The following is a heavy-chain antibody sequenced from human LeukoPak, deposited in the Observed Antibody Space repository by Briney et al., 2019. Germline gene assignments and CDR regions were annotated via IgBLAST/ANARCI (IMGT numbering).Heavy chain of an antibody. CDR2: INHSGST. J-gene: IGHJ4*02. D-gene: IGHD6-19*01. CDR3: ARGSSGSLAPFDF. CDR1: GGSFSGYY. Sequence: ASETLSLTCAVYGGSFSGYYWSWIRQPPGKGLEWIGEINHSGSTSYNPSLKSRVTISVDTSKNQFSLKLSSVTAADTAVYYCARGSSGSLAPFDFWGRGTLVTVSS. V-gene: IGHV4-34*01.